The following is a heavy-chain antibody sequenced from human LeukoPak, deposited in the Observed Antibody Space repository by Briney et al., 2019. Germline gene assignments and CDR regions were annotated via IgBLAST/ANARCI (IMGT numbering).Heavy chain of an antibody. CDR3: ARGIRIVVVTSRGYYFDY. Sequence: PSETLSLTCTVSGGSISSGGYYWSWIRQHPGKGLEWIGYIYYSGSTYYNPSLKSRVTISVDTSKNQFSLKLSSVTAADTAVYYCARGIRIVVVTSRGYYFDYWGQGTLVTVSS. J-gene: IGHJ4*02. CDR1: GGSISSGGYY. D-gene: IGHD3-22*01. V-gene: IGHV4-31*03. CDR2: IYYSGST.